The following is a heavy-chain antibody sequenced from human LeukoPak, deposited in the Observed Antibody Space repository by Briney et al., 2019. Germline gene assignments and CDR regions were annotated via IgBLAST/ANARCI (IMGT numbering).Heavy chain of an antibody. J-gene: IGHJ3*02. CDR1: GFTFSSYS. V-gene: IGHV3-48*01. CDR2: ISSSSSTI. Sequence: GGSLRLSCAASGFTFSSYSMNWVRQAPGKGLEWVSYISSSSSTIYYADSVKGRFTISRDNAKNSLYLQMNSLRAEDTAVYYCARDEAFDIWGQGTMATVSS. CDR3: ARDEAFDI.